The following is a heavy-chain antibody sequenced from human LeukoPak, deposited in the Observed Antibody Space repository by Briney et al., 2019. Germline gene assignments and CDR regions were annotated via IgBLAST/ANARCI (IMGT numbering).Heavy chain of an antibody. V-gene: IGHV1-2*02. Sequence: ASVKVSCKASGYTFTGYCMHWVRQAPGQGLEWMGWINPNSGGTNYAQKFQGRVTMTRDTSISTAYMELSSLRSEDTAVYYCASSGGGNSPYYYYYMDVWGKGTTVTISS. CDR2: INPNSGGT. D-gene: IGHD4-23*01. J-gene: IGHJ6*03. CDR3: ASSGGGNSPYYYYYMDV. CDR1: GYTFTGYC.